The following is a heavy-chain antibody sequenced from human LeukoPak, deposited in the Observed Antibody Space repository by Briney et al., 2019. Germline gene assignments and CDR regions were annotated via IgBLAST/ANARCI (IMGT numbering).Heavy chain of an antibody. D-gene: IGHD3-22*01. CDR2: INPSGGST. V-gene: IGHV1-46*01. J-gene: IGHJ3*02. CDR1: GYTFTSYY. Sequence: ASVKVSCKASGYTFTSYYMHWVRQAPGQGLEWMGIINPSGGSTSYAQKFQGRVTMTRDTSISTAYMELSRLRSDDTAVYYCARVLTSSDSSGYFAFDIWGQGTMVTVSS. CDR3: ARVLTSSDSSGYFAFDI.